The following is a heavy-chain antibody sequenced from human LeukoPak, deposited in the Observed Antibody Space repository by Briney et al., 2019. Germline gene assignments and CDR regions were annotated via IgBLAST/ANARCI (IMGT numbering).Heavy chain of an antibody. V-gene: IGHV3-7*04. CDR2: KKEDGSEE. CDR3: ARDRGGGYFDY. Sequence: PGGSLRLSCVASTFSISNYWMSWVRQAPGKGLEWVANKKEDGSEEYYLDSVKGRFIVSRDNAKNSLYLQMNSLRAEDTAVYYCARDRGGGYFDYWGQGALVTVSS. CDR1: TFSISNYW. J-gene: IGHJ4*02. D-gene: IGHD3-16*01.